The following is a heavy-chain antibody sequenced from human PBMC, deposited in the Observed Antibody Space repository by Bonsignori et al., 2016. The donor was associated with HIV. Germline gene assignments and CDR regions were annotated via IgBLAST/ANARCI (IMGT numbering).Heavy chain of an antibody. V-gene: IGHV4-39*07. CDR1: GGSISSSSYY. J-gene: IGHJ4*02. CDR2: IYYSGST. CDR3: ARDPLFYDSSGYYYRGHFDY. D-gene: IGHD3-22*01. Sequence: GSLRLSCTVSGGSISSSSYYWGWIRQPPGKGLEWIGSIYYSGSTYYNPSLKSRVTISVDTSKNQFSLKLSSVTAADTAVYYCARDPLFYDSSGYYYRGHFDYWGQGTLVTVSS.